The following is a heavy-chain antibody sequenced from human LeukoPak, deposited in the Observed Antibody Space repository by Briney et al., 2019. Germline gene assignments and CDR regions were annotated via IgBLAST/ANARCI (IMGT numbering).Heavy chain of an antibody. J-gene: IGHJ4*02. Sequence: SETLSLTCAVYGGSFSGYYWSWIRQPAGKGLEWIGRIYTSGSTNYNPSLKSRVTMSVDTSKNQFSLKLSSVTAADTAVYYCARDAHYYDSSGYDYWGQGTLVTVSS. CDR2: IYTSGST. CDR1: GGSFSGYY. D-gene: IGHD3-22*01. V-gene: IGHV4-4*07. CDR3: ARDAHYYDSSGYDY.